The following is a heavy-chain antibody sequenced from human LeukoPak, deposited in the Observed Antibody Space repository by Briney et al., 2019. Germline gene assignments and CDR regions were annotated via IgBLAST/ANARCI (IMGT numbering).Heavy chain of an antibody. J-gene: IGHJ4*02. CDR3: AKGSITMVRGVTYDY. CDR1: GFTFSSYW. CDR2: IRQDGSEK. Sequence: SGGSLRLSCAASGFTFSSYWMSWVRQAPGKGLEWVANIRQDGSEKYYVDSVKGRFTISRDNAKKSLYLQMNSLRAEDTAVYYCAKGSITMVRGVTYDYWGQGTLVTVSS. D-gene: IGHD3-10*01. V-gene: IGHV3-7*03.